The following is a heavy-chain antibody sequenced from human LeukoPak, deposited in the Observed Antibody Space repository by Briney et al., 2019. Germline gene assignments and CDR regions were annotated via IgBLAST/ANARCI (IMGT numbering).Heavy chain of an antibody. CDR1: GGTFSSYA. CDR3: ARGLDSFDAFDI. D-gene: IGHD2-15*01. V-gene: IGHV1-69*13. CDR2: IIPIFGTA. J-gene: IGHJ3*02. Sequence: SVKVSCKASGGTFSSYAISWVRQAPGQGLEWMGGIIPIFGTANYAQKYQGRVTITADESTSTAYMELSSLRSEATAVYYCARGLDSFDAFDIWGQGTMVTVSS.